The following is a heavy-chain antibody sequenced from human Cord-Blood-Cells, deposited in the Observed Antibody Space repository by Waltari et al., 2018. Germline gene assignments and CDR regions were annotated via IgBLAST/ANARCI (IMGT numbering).Heavy chain of an antibody. V-gene: IGHV3-15*01. CDR2: SKSKTDGGAT. D-gene: IGHD2-15*01. Sequence: EVQLVESGGGLVKPGGSLRLSCAASGFTFSNAWMSWVRQAPGKGLEWVGRSKSKTDGGATEYAAPGRDRFTISREDSKNTLYVQMNSLKPEDTAVYYCTTDGPAPPSMVVVVAETGYWGQGTLVTVSS. J-gene: IGHJ4*02. CDR1: GFTFSNAW. CDR3: TTDGPAPPSMVVVVAETGY.